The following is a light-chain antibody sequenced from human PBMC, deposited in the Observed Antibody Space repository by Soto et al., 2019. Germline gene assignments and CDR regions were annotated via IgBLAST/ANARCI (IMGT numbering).Light chain of an antibody. CDR1: QGVSSSY. CDR3: QQYGRSPWT. J-gene: IGKJ1*01. Sequence: EIVLTQSPGTLSLSPGERATLSCRASQGVSSSYLAWYQRKPGQAPRLLIYGVSSRATGIPDRFSGSGSGTDFTLTISRLEPEDFAVYYCQQYGRSPWTFGQGTKVEIK. CDR2: GVS. V-gene: IGKV3-20*01.